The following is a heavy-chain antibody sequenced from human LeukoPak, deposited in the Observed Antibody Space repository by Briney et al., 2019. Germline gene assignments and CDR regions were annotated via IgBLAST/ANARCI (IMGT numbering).Heavy chain of an antibody. CDR2: IWFDGSNK. Sequence: PGGSLRLSCAASGFTFSSYGLHWVGQAPGMGLEWVAVIWFDGSNKYNTDSVKGRFTISRNNSKNTLYLEMNSLRADDTAVYYCARDKGRNVIWTLEYWGQGTLVTVSS. D-gene: IGHD2-15*01. CDR3: ARDKGRNVIWTLEY. CDR1: GFTFSSYG. J-gene: IGHJ4*02. V-gene: IGHV3-33*01.